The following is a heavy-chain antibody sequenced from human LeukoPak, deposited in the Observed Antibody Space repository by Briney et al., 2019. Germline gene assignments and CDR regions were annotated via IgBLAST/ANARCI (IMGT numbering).Heavy chain of an antibody. Sequence: ASVKVSCKASGGTFSSYTISWVRQAPRQGLEWMGRIIPILGIANYAQKFQGRVTITADKSTSTAYMELSSLRSEDTAVYYCARDYCSSTSCLYYGMDVWGQGTTVTVSS. CDR1: GGTFSSYT. CDR2: IIPILGIA. D-gene: IGHD2-2*01. J-gene: IGHJ6*02. V-gene: IGHV1-69*04. CDR3: ARDYCSSTSCLYYGMDV.